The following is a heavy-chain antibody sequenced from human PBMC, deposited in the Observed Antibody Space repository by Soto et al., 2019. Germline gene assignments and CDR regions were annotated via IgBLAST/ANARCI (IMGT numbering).Heavy chain of an antibody. CDR2: INHSGST. J-gene: IGHJ4*02. CDR3: ASQALETAIFGY. Sequence: SETLSLTCAVYGGSFSGYYWSWIRQPPGKGLEWIGEINHSGSTNYNPSLKSRVTISVDTSKNQFSLKLNSVTAADTAVYYCASQALETAIFGYWGQGTLVTVSS. V-gene: IGHV4-34*01. D-gene: IGHD5-18*01. CDR1: GGSFSGYY.